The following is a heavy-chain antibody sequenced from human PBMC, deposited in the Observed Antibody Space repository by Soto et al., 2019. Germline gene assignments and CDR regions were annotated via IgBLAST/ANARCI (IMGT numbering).Heavy chain of an antibody. CDR2: IIPIFGTA. V-gene: IGHV1-69*01. Sequence: QVQLVQSGAEVKKPGSSVKVSCKASGGTFSSYAISWVRQAPGQGLEWMGGIIPIFGTANYAQKFQGRVTITADESTSTAYMELSSLRSEDTAVYYCAGLSVVVVAAYENGFDPWGQGTLVTVSS. J-gene: IGHJ5*02. D-gene: IGHD2-15*01. CDR3: AGLSVVVVAAYENGFDP. CDR1: GGTFSSYA.